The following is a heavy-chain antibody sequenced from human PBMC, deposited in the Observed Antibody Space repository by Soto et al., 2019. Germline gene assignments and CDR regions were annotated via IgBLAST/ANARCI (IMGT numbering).Heavy chain of an antibody. CDR2: ISAYNGNT. J-gene: IGHJ5*02. CDR3: AREWEGYCSGGSCYGHWFDP. V-gene: IGHV1-18*04. Sequence: ASVKVSCKASGYTFTSYGISWVRQAPGQGLEWMGWISAYNGNTNYAQKLQGRVTMTTDTSTSTAYMELRSLRSDDTAVYYCAREWEGYCSGGSCYGHWFDPWGQGTLVTVS. CDR1: GYTFTSYG. D-gene: IGHD2-15*01.